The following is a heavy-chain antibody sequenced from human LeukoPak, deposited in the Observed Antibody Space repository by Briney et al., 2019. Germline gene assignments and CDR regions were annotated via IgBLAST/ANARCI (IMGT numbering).Heavy chain of an antibody. V-gene: IGHV1-18*01. CDR2: MNPNSGNT. CDR3: ARSTTIAFDI. D-gene: IGHD2/OR15-2a*01. CDR1: GYTFTSYD. J-gene: IGHJ3*02. Sequence: ASVKVSCKASGYTFTSYDINWVRQATGQGLEWMGWMNPNSGNTNYAQKLQGRVTMTTDTSTSTAYMELRSLRSDDTAVYYCARSTTIAFDIWGQGTMVTVSS.